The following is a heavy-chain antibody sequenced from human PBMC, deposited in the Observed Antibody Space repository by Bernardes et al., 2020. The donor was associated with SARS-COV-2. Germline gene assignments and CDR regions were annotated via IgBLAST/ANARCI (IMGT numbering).Heavy chain of an antibody. Sequence: GWSLRLSCTGSGFTFSSYNMNWVRQAPGKGLEWVSSITISSSYIYYADSVKGRFTVSRDNAKNSLYLQMNSLRAEDTAVYYCARVLPGSSSWTFDYWGQGTLVSVSS. CDR1: GFTFSSYN. CDR3: ARVLPGSSSWTFDY. J-gene: IGHJ4*02. CDR2: ITISSSYI. V-gene: IGHV3-21*01. D-gene: IGHD6-13*01.